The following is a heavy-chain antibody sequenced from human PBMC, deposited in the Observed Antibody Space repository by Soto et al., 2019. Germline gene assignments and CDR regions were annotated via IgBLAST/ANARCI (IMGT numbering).Heavy chain of an antibody. CDR1: GGTFSSSA. CDR3: AREGQWLVRLGGVQYHGMDV. Sequence: QVQLVQSGAEVKKPGSSVKVSCKASGGTFSSSAISWVRQAPGQGLEWMGGIIPIFGTANYAQKCQGRVTITADASASTAYMELSSLTSEDTAIYFCAREGQWLVRLGGVQYHGMDVWGQGTTVTVSS. CDR2: IIPIFGTA. J-gene: IGHJ6*02. D-gene: IGHD6-19*01. V-gene: IGHV1-69*01.